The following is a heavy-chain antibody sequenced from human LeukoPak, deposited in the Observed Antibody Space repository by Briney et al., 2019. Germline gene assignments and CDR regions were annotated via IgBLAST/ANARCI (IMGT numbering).Heavy chain of an antibody. CDR1: GGSFSSSSYY. CDR3: ARVNYYDSRGYYHAFDI. V-gene: IGHV4-61*01. CDR2: IYNSGST. D-gene: IGHD3-22*01. Sequence: PSETLSLTCTVSGGSFSSSSYYWSWIRQPPGKGLEWIGYIYNSGSTNYNPSLKSRVTISVDTSKNQFSLKLSSVTAADTAVYYCARVNYYDSRGYYHAFDIWGQGTMVTVSS. J-gene: IGHJ3*02.